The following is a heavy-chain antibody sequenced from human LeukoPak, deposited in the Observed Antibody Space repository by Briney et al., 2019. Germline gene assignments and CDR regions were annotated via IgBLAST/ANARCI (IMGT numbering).Heavy chain of an antibody. CDR1: GFPFSSYW. D-gene: IGHD5-24*01. CDR2: IKQDGSKK. CDR3: TRVGYIDEGIDY. J-gene: IGHJ4*02. V-gene: IGHV3-7*04. Sequence: GGSLRLSCVASGFPFSSYWMTWVRQAPRKGLEWVANIKQDGSKKSYVDSVKGRFTISRDNAKNSLYLQMNSLRAEDTAIYYCTRVGYIDEGIDYWGQGTLVTVSS.